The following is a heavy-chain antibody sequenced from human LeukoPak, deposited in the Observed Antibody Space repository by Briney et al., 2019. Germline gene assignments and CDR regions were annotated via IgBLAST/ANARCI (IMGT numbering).Heavy chain of an antibody. CDR2: ISYDGSNK. CDR3: ANSPDGAFDY. Sequence: GGSLRLSCAASGFSFSSYWMSWVRQAPGKGLEWVAVISYDGSNKYYADSVKGRFTISRDNAKNTLYLQMNSLRAEDTAVYYCANSPDGAFDYWGQGTLVTVSS. V-gene: IGHV3-30*18. CDR1: GFSFSSYW. J-gene: IGHJ4*02.